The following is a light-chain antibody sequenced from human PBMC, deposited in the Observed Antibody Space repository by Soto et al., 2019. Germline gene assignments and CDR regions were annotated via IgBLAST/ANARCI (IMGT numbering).Light chain of an antibody. V-gene: IGLV1-44*01. CDR3: AAWDDSLNGDVV. CDR1: RYNIGSNT. Sequence: QLVLTQPPSASGTPGQRVTISCSGSRYNIGSNTVNWYQQVPGTAPRLLIHRDHQRPSGVPDRFSGSKSGTSASLAISGLQSEDEADYYCAAWDDSLNGDVVFGGGTKLTVL. CDR2: RDH. J-gene: IGLJ2*01.